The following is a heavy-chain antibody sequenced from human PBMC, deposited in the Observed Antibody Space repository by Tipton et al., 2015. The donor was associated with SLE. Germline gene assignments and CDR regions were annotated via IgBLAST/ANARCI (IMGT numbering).Heavy chain of an antibody. CDR2: IYYSGST. Sequence: TLSLTCTVSGGSISSHYWSWIRQPPGKGLEWIGYIYYSGSTNYNPSLKSRVTISVDTSKNQFSLKLSSVTAADTAVYFCARARPLRFVAWPLDYWGQGALVTASS. V-gene: IGHV4-59*11. CDR1: GGSISSHY. CDR3: ARARPLRFVAWPLDY. J-gene: IGHJ4*02. D-gene: IGHD3-3*01.